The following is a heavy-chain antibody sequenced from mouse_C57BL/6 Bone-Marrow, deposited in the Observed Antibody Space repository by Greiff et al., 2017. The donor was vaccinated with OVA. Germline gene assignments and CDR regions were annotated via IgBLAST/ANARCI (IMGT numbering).Heavy chain of an antibody. J-gene: IGHJ3*01. CDR1: GFTFSDFY. V-gene: IGHV7-1*01. CDR2: SSNKANDYTT. CDR3: ARESKGACFAY. Sequence: EVQLVESGGGLVQSGRSLRLSCATSGFTFSDFYMEWVRQAPGKGLEWIAPSSNKANDYTTEYSASVKGRFIVSRDTSQSILYVQMNALRAADTAIYYCARESKGACFAYWGKATLVTVSA.